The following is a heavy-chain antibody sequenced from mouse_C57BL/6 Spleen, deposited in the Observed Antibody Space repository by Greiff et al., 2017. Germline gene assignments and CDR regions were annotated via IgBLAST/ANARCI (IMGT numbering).Heavy chain of an antibody. D-gene: IGHD2-2*01. V-gene: IGHV3-6*01. J-gene: IGHJ2*01. CDR2: ISYDGSN. CDR3: ASGYDLDY. CDR1: GYSITSGYY. Sequence: VQLQQSGPGLVKPSQSLSLTCSVTGYSITSGYYWNWIRQFPGNKLEWMGYISYDGSNNYNPSLKNRISITRDTSKNQFFLKLNSVTTEDTATYYCASGYDLDYWGQGTTLTVSS.